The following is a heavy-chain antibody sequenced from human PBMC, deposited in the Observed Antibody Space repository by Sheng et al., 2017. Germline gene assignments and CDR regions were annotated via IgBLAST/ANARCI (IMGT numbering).Heavy chain of an antibody. Sequence: QVQLQESGPGLVKPSETLSLTCTVSGVSVTSGSYYWTWIRQPPGKTLEXIGNIYYTGSTNYNPSLQSRVSISVDTSKNQFSLRLNSVNSADTAVYYCAAYCSAASCHFPKSYYGMDIWGQGTTVTVSS. CDR1: GVSVTSGSYY. V-gene: IGHV4-61*01. CDR2: IYYTGST. D-gene: IGHD2-15*01. CDR3: AAYCSAASCHFPKSYYGMDI. J-gene: IGHJ6*02.